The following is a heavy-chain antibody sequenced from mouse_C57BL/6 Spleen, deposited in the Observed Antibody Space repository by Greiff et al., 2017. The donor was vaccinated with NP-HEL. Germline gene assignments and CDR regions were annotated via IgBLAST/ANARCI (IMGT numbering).Heavy chain of an antibody. D-gene: IGHD2-5*01. J-gene: IGHJ2*01. Sequence: VQLQQSGPELVKPGASVKISCKASGYTFTDYYMNWVKQSHGKSLEWIGDINPNNGGTSYNQKFKGKATLTVDKSSSTAYMELRSLTSEDSAVYYCARRRGYSNFDYWGQGTTLTVSS. CDR2: INPNNGGT. CDR1: GYTFTDYY. V-gene: IGHV1-26*01. CDR3: ARRRGYSNFDY.